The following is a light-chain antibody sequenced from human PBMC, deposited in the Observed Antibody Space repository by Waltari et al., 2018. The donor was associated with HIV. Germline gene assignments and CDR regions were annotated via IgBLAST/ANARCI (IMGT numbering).Light chain of an antibody. CDR3: QVWDSSSDHVV. CDR1: NIGSKT. CDR2: DNS. Sequence: SFVLTQPPSMSVAPGKTASITCGGNNIGSKTVHWYQQKAGQAPLVVIYDNSDRPSGIPERFSGSNSGNTATLTSTRVGAGDEADYYCQVWDSSSDHVVFGGGTKLTVL. J-gene: IGLJ2*01. V-gene: IGLV3-21*04.